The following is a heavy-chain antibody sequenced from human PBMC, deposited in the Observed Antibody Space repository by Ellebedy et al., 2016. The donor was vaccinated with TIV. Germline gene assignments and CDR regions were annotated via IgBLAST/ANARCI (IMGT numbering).Heavy chain of an antibody. CDR3: ARDTAPYFGAFDY. D-gene: IGHD2/OR15-2a*01. CDR1: GFTFSSYA. V-gene: IGHV3-23*01. J-gene: IGHJ4*02. Sequence: PGGSLRLSCAASGFTFSSYAMSWVRRAPGKGLEWVSGISNSGVSTYYADSVKGRFTISRDDSRNTVYLQLNNLTAEDTATYFCARDTAPYFGAFDYWGQGALVTVSS. CDR2: ISNSGVST.